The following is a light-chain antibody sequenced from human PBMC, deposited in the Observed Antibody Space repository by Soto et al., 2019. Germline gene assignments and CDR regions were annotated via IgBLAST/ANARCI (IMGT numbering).Light chain of an antibody. J-gene: IGLJ3*02. Sequence: QSALTQPAPVYGSPGQSSTISCTGTSSDDGGYNYVSWYQQHPGKAPKLIIHDVSNRPSGVSNRFSGSKSGNTASLTISGLQAEDEADYYCISYTSSSAPRVFGGGTKVTVL. V-gene: IGLV2-14*01. CDR1: SSDDGGYNY. CDR2: DVS. CDR3: ISYTSSSAPRV.